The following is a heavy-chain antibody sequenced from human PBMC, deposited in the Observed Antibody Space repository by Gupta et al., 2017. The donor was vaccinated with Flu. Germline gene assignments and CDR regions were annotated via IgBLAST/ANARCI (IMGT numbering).Heavy chain of an antibody. Sequence: EVQLVETGGGLIQPGGSLRLSCAASGFTVSTNFMSWVRQAPGKGLEWVSVIYGGGSTYYAESVKGRFTISRDNSKNTLYLQMISLTGEDTAVYYCARPHSADYSYAFDIWGQGTMVTVSS. CDR1: GFTVSTNF. CDR2: IYGGGST. D-gene: IGHD3-22*01. CDR3: ARPHSADYSYAFDI. V-gene: IGHV3-53*02. J-gene: IGHJ3*02.